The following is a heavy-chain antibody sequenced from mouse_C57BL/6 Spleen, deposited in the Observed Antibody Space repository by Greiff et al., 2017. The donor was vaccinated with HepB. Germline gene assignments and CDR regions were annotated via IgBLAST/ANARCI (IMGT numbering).Heavy chain of an antibody. CDR2: INPYNGGT. CDR1: GYTFTDYY. V-gene: IGHV1-19*01. J-gene: IGHJ3*01. D-gene: IGHD4-1*01. CDR3: APMTGTEAY. Sequence: VQLQQSGPVLVKPGASVKMSCKASGYTFTDYYMNWVKQSHGKSLEWIGVINPYNGGTSYNQKFKGKATLTVDKSSSTAYMELNSLTSEDSAVYYCAPMTGTEAYWGQGTLVTVSA.